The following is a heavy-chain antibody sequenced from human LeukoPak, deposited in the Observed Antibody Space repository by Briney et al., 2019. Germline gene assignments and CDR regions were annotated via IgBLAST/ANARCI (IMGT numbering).Heavy chain of an antibody. Sequence: SGTLSLTCTVSGDSINSLDLWSWVRQPPGRGLEWIGEMYLSGTTHSNPSVKSRVTISIDKSKNQFFLNLSSVTAADTAVYYCAGLVGRYSSGLYYYYFDYWGQGTLVTVSS. V-gene: IGHV4-4*02. CDR2: MYLSGTT. D-gene: IGHD3-22*01. J-gene: IGHJ4*02. CDR1: GDSINSLDL. CDR3: AGLVGRYSSGLYYYYFDY.